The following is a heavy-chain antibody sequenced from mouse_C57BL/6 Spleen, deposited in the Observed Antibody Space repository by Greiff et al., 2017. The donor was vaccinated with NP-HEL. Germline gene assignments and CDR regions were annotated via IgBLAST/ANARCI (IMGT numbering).Heavy chain of an antibody. J-gene: IGHJ1*03. D-gene: IGHD2-3*01. V-gene: IGHV7-3*01. CDR1: FFTFTYYY. CDR2: IRNKANGYTT. CDR3: ARYDDGYYDWYFDV. Sequence: QLVESGGGLVPPFFSLLLSFSSSFFTFTYYYILFFLHPPFKALEWLGFIRNKANGYTTEYSASVKGRFTISRDNSQSILYLQMNALRAEDSATYYCARYDDGYYDWYFDVWGTGTTVTVSS.